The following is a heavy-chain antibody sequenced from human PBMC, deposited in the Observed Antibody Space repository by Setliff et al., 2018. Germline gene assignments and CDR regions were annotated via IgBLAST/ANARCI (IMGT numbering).Heavy chain of an antibody. CDR2: TIPSFGST. D-gene: IGHD6-6*01. CDR1: GGTFRSYG. Sequence: GASVKVSCKASGGTFRSYGISWVRQAPGQGLEWMGGTIPSFGSTNYAQKFQDRVTIITDESTSTAYMELSSLRTEDTAVYYCARGGPEYSSSYFDYWGQGTLVTVSS. CDR3: ARGGPEYSSSYFDY. V-gene: IGHV1-69*05. J-gene: IGHJ4*02.